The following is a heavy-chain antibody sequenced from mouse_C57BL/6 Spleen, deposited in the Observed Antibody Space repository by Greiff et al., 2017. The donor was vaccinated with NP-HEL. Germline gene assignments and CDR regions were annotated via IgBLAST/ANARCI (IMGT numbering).Heavy chain of an antibody. CDR1: GFTFSSYA. CDR3: TRDGNYYGSSYYFDY. D-gene: IGHD1-1*01. CDR2: ISSGGDYI. J-gene: IGHJ2*01. Sequence: EVQRVESGEGLVKPGGSLKLSCAASGFTFSSYAMSWVRQTPEKRLEWVAYISSGGDYIYYADTVKGRFTISRDNARNTLYLQMSSLKSEDTAMYYCTRDGNYYGSSYYFDYWGQGTTLTVSS. V-gene: IGHV5-9-1*02.